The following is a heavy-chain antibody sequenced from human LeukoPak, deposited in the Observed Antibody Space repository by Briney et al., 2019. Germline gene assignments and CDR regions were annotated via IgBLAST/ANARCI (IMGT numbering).Heavy chain of an antibody. CDR3: ARDPYYGSGSQFDY. V-gene: IGHV4-61*02. Sequence: TLSLTCTVSGGSISSGSYYWSWIRQPAGKGLEWIGRIYTSGSTNYNPSLKSRVTISVDTSKNQFSLKLSSVTAADTAVYYCARDPYYGSGSQFDYWGQGTLVTVSS. D-gene: IGHD3-10*01. CDR1: GGSISSGSYY. CDR2: IYTSGST. J-gene: IGHJ4*02.